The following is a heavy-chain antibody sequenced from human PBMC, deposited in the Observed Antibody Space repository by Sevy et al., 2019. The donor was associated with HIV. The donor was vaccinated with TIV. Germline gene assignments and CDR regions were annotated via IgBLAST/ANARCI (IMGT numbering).Heavy chain of an antibody. CDR1: GYSIRSGYY. CDR3: ARVAGSYWNGYFDY. Sequence: SETLSLTCAVSGYSIRSGYYWAWIRQPPGKGLEWIGSIYQSGSTFYNPSLKSRVAISVDTSKNQFSLTLNSVTAADTAVYSCARVAGSYWNGYFDYWGQGTLVTVSS. J-gene: IGHJ4*02. V-gene: IGHV4-38-2*01. CDR2: IYQSGST. D-gene: IGHD3-10*01.